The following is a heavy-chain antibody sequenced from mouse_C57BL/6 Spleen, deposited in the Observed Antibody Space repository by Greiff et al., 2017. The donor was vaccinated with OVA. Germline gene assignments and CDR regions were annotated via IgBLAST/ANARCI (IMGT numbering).Heavy chain of an antibody. CDR2: ISIGNGYT. D-gene: IGHD1-2*01. V-gene: IGHV1-58*01. Sequence: EVQLQQSGAELVRPGSSVKMSCKTSGYTFTSYGINWVKQRPGQGLEWIGYISIGNGYTEYNEKFKGKATLTSDTSSSTAYMQLSSLTSEDSAIYFCARGLRQFAYWGQGTLVTVSA. CDR1: GYTFTSYG. CDR3: ARGLRQFAY. J-gene: IGHJ3*01.